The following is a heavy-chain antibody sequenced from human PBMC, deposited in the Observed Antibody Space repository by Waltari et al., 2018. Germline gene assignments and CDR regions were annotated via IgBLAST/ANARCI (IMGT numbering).Heavy chain of an antibody. Sequence: EVELVQSGAEVKKPGATVKISCQASGYSFMDYFMHWVQQAPGKGLGWMGRIDPEDGETVYSEKFQGRVTITADTSTDTAYMELSSLTSGDTAVYYCAPLPGGSGQTFDYWGQGTLVTVSS. D-gene: IGHD3-10*01. V-gene: IGHV1-69-2*01. CDR3: APLPGGSGQTFDY. CDR1: GYSFMDYF. CDR2: IDPEDGET. J-gene: IGHJ4*02.